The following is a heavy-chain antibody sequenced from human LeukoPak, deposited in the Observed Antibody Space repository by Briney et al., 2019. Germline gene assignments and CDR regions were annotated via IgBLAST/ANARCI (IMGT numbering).Heavy chain of an antibody. CDR2: INHSGST. D-gene: IGHD5-12*01. J-gene: IGHJ5*02. CDR3: ARAVGGYEGRWFDP. Sequence: SETLSLTCAVYGGSFSGYYWSWIRQPPAKGLEWIGEINHSGSTNYNPSLKSRVTISVDTSKNQFSLKLSSVTAADTAVYYCARAVGGYEGRWFDPWGQGTLVTVSS. CDR1: GGSFSGYY. V-gene: IGHV4-34*01.